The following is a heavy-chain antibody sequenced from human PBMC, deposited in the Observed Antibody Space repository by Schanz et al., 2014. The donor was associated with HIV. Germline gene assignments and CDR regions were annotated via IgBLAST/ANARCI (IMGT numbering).Heavy chain of an antibody. J-gene: IGHJ6*02. Sequence: EVQLVESGGGLVQPGRSLRLSCAASGFTFDDYAMHWVRQAPGKGLEWVSGISWNSGSIGYADSVKGRFTISRDNAKNSLYLQMNSLGTEDTALYYCAKGIMGATEYYYGMDVWGQGTTVTVSS. CDR3: AKGIMGATEYYYGMDV. D-gene: IGHD1-26*01. V-gene: IGHV3-9*01. CDR1: GFTFDDYA. CDR2: ISWNSGSI.